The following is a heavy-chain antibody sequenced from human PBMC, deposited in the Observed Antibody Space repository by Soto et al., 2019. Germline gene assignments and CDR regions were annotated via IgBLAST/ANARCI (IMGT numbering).Heavy chain of an antibody. CDR1: GFTFSSYG. V-gene: IGHV3-30*18. Sequence: VQLVESGGGVVQPGRSLRLSCAASGFTFSSYGMHWVRQAPGKGLEWVAVISYDGSNKYYADSVKGRFTISRDNSKNTLYLQMNSLRAEDTPVYYCAKALFINIVVVVAGDFDIWGQGTMVTVSS. CDR3: AKALFINIVVVVAGDFDI. CDR2: ISYDGSNK. J-gene: IGHJ3*02. D-gene: IGHD2-15*01.